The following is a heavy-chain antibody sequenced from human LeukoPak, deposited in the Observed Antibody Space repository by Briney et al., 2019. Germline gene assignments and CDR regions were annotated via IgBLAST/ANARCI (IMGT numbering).Heavy chain of an antibody. CDR1: GFTFSSYA. CDR3: AKGGKEWELLIALDI. CDR2: ISGSGGST. Sequence: GGSLRLSCAASGFTFSSYAMSWVRQAPGKGLEWVSAISGSGGSTYYADSMKGRFTISRDNSKNTLYLQMNSLRAEDTAVYYCAKGGKEWELLIALDIWGRGTMVTVSS. J-gene: IGHJ3*02. V-gene: IGHV3-23*01. D-gene: IGHD1-26*01.